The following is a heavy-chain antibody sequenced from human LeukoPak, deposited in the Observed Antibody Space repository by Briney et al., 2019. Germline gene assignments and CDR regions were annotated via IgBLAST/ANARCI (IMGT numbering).Heavy chain of an antibody. Sequence: SETLSLTCTVSGGSISSYYWGWIRQPPGKGLEWIGSIYYSGSTYYNPSLKSRVTISVDTSKNQFSLKLSSVTAADTAVYYCARAQGFGVVIMFSSWWFDPWGQGTLVTVSS. CDR2: IYYSGST. J-gene: IGHJ5*02. CDR1: GGSISSYY. D-gene: IGHD3-3*01. CDR3: ARAQGFGVVIMFSSWWFDP. V-gene: IGHV4-39*07.